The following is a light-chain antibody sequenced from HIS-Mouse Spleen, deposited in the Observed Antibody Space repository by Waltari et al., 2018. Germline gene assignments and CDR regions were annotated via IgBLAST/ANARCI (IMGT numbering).Light chain of an antibody. CDR1: SSAVGGYNY. V-gene: IGLV2-11*01. CDR3: CSYAGSYTLGV. J-gene: IGLJ3*02. Sequence: QSALTQPRSVSGSPGQSVTISCPGTSSAVGGYNYVSCYQQHPGKAPKLMIYDVSKRPSGVPDRFSGSKSGNTASLTISGLQAEDEADYYCCSYAGSYTLGVFGGGTKLTVL. CDR2: DVS.